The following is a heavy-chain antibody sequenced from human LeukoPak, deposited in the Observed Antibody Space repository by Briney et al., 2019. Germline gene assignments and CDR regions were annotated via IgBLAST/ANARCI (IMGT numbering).Heavy chain of an antibody. CDR1: GYTFTSYY. D-gene: IGHD1-1*01. CDR3: ARVRFSINWDEEVDY. J-gene: IGHJ4*02. V-gene: IGHV1-46*01. CDR2: INPSGGST. Sequence: ASVKVSCKASGYTFTSYYMHWVRQAPGQGLEWMGIINPSGGSTSYAQKFQGRVTMTRDTSTSTVYMELSSLRSEDTAVYYCARVRFSINWDEEVDYWGQGTLVTVPS.